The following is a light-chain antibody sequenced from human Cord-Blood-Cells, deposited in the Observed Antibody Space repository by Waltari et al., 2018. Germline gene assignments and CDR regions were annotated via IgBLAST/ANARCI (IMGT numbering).Light chain of an antibody. J-gene: IGLJ2*01. CDR2: DVS. CDR1: SSDVGGYTY. Sequence: QSAPTQPASVSGSPGQSTTISCPGTSSDVGGYTYVSWYQQHPGKATKLMIYDVSNRPSGVSNRFSGSKSGNTASLTISGLQADDEADYYCSSYTSSSTLVFGGGTKLTVL. V-gene: IGLV2-14*01. CDR3: SSYTSSSTLV.